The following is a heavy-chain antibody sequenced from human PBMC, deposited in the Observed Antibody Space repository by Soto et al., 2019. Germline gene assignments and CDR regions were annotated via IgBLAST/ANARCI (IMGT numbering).Heavy chain of an antibody. CDR1: GFTFSSYG. CDR2: ISYDGSNK. CDR3: AKDGPAVIAVAGTFDY. D-gene: IGHD6-19*01. J-gene: IGHJ4*02. Sequence: QVQLVESGGGVVQPGRSLRLSCAASGFTFSSYGMHWVRQAPGKGLEWVAVISYDGSNKYYADSVKGRFTISRDNSKNTLYLQMNSLRAEDRAVYYCAKDGPAVIAVAGTFDYWGQGTLVTVSS. V-gene: IGHV3-30*18.